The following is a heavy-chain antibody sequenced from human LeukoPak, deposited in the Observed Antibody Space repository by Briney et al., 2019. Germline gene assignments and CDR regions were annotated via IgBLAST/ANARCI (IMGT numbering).Heavy chain of an antibody. J-gene: IGHJ6*03. D-gene: IGHD3-10*01. V-gene: IGHV4-4*07. CDR2: IYTSGST. CDR3: AGRMVRGVYYYYYYMDV. Sequence: SETLSLTCTVSGGSISSYYWSWIRQPAGKGLEWIGRIYTSGSTNYNPSLKSRVTISVDTSKNQFSLKLSSVTAADTAVYYCAGRMVRGVYYYYYYMDVWGKGTTVTISS. CDR1: GGSISSYY.